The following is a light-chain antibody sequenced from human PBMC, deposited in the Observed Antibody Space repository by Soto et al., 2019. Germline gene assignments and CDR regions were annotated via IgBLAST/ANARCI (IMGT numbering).Light chain of an antibody. CDR2: AAS. Sequence: VMTQSPGTLSLSPGDRATLSCRASQSVSNNYLAWYQQKPGQAPRLLIYAASNRATGIQDSFSGSGSGTDSTLTISRLEPEDFAVYYCXQYGSSGTCGQGTKVDIK. J-gene: IGKJ1*01. CDR3: XQYGSSGT. V-gene: IGKV3-20*01. CDR1: QSVSNNY.